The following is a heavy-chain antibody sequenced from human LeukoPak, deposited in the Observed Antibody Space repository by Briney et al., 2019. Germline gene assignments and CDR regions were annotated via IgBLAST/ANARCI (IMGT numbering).Heavy chain of an antibody. CDR2: ISSSSSYI. CDR3: AKTNSSDYSYYFDY. V-gene: IGHV3-21*04. CDR1: GFTFSSYS. Sequence: GGSLRLSCAASGFTFSSYSMNWVRQAPGKGLEWVSSISSSSSYIYYADSVKGRFTISRDNAKNSLYLQMNSLRAEGTAVYYCAKTNSSDYSYYFDYWGQGTLVTVSS. J-gene: IGHJ4*02. D-gene: IGHD3-22*01.